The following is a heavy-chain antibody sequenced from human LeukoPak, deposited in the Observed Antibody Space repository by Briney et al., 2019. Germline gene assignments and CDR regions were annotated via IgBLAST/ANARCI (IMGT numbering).Heavy chain of an antibody. V-gene: IGHV1-18*01. J-gene: IGHJ4*02. CDR3: ARDTPQHLKRFDY. CDR2: INPYNGKT. Sequence: GASVKVSCKASGYTLDRFGISWVRQAPGQGLEWLGWINPYNGKTIFGEKFQGRVIMTTDTSTSTVYMELTSPRSDDTAVYFCARDTPQHLKRFDYWGQGTLVTVSS. CDR1: GYTLDRFG.